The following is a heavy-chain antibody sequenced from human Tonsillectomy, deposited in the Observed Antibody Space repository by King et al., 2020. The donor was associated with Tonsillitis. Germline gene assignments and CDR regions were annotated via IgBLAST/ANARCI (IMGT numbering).Heavy chain of an antibody. Sequence: VQLVESGAEVKKPGASVKVSCKASGNTFTGYYMHWVRQAPGQGLEWMGWINPNSGGTNYAQKFQGRVTMTRDTSISTAYMELSRLRSDDTAVYYCARGLGDYYDSSGYQNWFDPWGQGTLVTVSS. V-gene: IGHV1-2*02. CDR2: INPNSGGT. J-gene: IGHJ5*02. CDR3: ARGLGDYYDSSGYQNWFDP. D-gene: IGHD3-22*01. CDR1: GNTFTGYY.